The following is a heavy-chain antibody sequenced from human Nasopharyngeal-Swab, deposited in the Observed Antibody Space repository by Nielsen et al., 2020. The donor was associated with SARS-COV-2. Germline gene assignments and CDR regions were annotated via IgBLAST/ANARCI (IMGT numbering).Heavy chain of an antibody. D-gene: IGHD4-11*01. V-gene: IGHV3-23*01. CDR1: GFTFSRFG. J-gene: IGHJ6*03. CDR2: ISASGVTT. Sequence: GESPKIPCAAFGFTFSRFGMGWVRQAPGKGLEWVSAISASGVTTYYADSVKGRFTISRDNSKSTLYLQMNSLRAEDTAAYYCAKDLNSNFLNYMDVWGKGTTVSVSS. CDR3: AKDLNSNFLNYMDV.